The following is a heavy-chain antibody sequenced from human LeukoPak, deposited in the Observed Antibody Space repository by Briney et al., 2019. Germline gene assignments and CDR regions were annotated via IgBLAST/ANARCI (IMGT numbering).Heavy chain of an antibody. D-gene: IGHD5-18*01. Sequence: SIXXHYWSWIRQSPAKGLEFIGYIQDSGSTNYNPSLKSRVAMSLDTSDTSEIQFSLKLRSVAAADAAVYYCARGRGYGYGIDYWGQGTLVTVSS. CDR2: IQDSGST. CDR3: ARGRGYGYGIDY. V-gene: IGHV4-59*11. CDR1: SIXXHY. J-gene: IGHJ4*02.